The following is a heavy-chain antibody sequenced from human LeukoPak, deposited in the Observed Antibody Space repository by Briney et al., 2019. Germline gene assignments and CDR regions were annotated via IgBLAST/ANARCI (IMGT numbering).Heavy chain of an antibody. CDR1: GYTFSSYD. CDR3: ARGTPYCSSASCYNY. Sequence: AASVNVSCTASGYTFSSYDINWVRQDPGPGLEWLGWMNPNSGNTGYTQKFQGRVTMTRDTSISTAYMELSSLRSEDTAVYYCARGTPYCSSASCYNYWGQGTLVTVSS. D-gene: IGHD2-2*02. CDR2: MNPNSGNT. V-gene: IGHV1-8*01. J-gene: IGHJ4*02.